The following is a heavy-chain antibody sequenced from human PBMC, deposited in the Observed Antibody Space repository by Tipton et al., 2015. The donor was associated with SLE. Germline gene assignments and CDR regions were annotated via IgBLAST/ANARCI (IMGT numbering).Heavy chain of an antibody. D-gene: IGHD3-3*01. Sequence: RVLRLSCAASGFTFSSYGMHWVRQAPGKGLEWVAVIWYDGSNKYYADSVKGRFTISRDNSKNTLYLQMNSLRAEDTAVYYCARGGPRFLEWLLDYWGQGTLVTVSS. CDR1: GFTFSSYG. V-gene: IGHV3-33*01. CDR3: ARGGPRFLEWLLDY. CDR2: IWYDGSNK. J-gene: IGHJ4*02.